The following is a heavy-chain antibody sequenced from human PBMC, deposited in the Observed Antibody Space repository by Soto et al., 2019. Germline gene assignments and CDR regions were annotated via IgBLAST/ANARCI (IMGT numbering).Heavy chain of an antibody. CDR1: GFTFGDYV. J-gene: IGHJ4*02. V-gene: IGHV3-49*03. D-gene: IGHD3-22*01. CDR3: AKDTYYYSSSGYYVFDS. CDR2: IRSKAYGGTT. Sequence: GGSLRLSCTASGFTFGDYVMSWFRQAPGKGLDWVGFIRSKAYGGTTEYAASVKGRFTISRDDSKSIAYLQMNSLRAEDTAVYYCAKDTYYYSSSGYYVFDSWGQGTLVTVSS.